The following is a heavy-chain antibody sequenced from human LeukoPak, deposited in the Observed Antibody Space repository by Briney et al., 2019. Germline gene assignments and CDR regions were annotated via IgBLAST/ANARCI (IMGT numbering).Heavy chain of an antibody. CDR2: ISSSSSYI. CDR1: GFTFSSYS. D-gene: IGHD3-16*01. CDR3: AREVGGGASGQ. J-gene: IGHJ4*02. V-gene: IGHV3-21*01. Sequence: GGSLRLSCAASGFTFSSYSMNWVRQAPGKGLEWVSSISSSSSYIYYADSVKGRFTISRDNSENTLYLQMNSLRVEDTAVYYCAREVGGGASGQWGQGTLVTVSS.